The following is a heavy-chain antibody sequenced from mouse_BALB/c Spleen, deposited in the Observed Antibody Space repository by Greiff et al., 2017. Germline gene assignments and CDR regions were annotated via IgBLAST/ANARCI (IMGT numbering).Heavy chain of an antibody. V-gene: IGHV5-6-5*01. CDR2: ISSGGST. D-gene: IGHD1-1*01. J-gene: IGHJ1*01. CDR1: GFTFSSYA. Sequence: EVMLVESGGGLVKPGGSLKLSCAASGFTFSSYAMSWVRQTPEKRLEWVASISSGGSTYYPDSVKGRFTISRDNARNILYLQMSSLRSEDTAMYYCARVGSSYWWYFDVWGAGTTVTVSS. CDR3: ARVGSSYWWYFDV.